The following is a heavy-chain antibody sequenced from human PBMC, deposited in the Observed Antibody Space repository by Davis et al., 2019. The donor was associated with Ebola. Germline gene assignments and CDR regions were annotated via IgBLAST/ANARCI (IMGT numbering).Heavy chain of an antibody. J-gene: IGHJ4*02. CDR2: INPNDGRT. CDR3: ATDNVDIVATPFDY. CDR1: GYTFNGYH. D-gene: IGHD5-12*01. V-gene: IGHV1-46*02. Sequence: ASVKVSCKASGYTFNGYHIHWVRQAPGQGLEWMGMINPNDGRTIYAQKFQGRVTMTEDTSTDTAYMELSSLRSEDTAVYYCATDNVDIVATPFDYWGQGTLVTVSS.